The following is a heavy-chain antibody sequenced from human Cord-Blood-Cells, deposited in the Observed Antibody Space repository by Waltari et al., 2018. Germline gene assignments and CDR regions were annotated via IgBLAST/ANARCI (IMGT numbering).Heavy chain of an antibody. Sequence: KKPGPSVKVSCKASGGTFSSYAISWVRQARGQGLEWMGRIIPILGIANYAQKFQGRVTITADKSTSTAYMELSSLRSEDTAVYYCARGGNDYSNYWYFDLWGRGTLVTVSS. CDR2: IIPILGIA. CDR1: GGTFSSYA. V-gene: IGHV1-69*04. CDR3: ARGGNDYSNYWYFDL. J-gene: IGHJ2*01. D-gene: IGHD4-4*01.